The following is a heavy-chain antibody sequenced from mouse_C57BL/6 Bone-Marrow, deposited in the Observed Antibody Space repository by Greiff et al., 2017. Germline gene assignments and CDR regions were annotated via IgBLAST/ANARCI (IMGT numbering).Heavy chain of an antibody. CDR2: INPNNGGT. J-gene: IGHJ4*01. D-gene: IGHD2-3*01. Sequence: EVQLQQSGPELVKPGASVKISCKASGYTFTDYYMNWVKQSHGKSLEWIGDINPNNGGTSYNQKFKGKATLTVDKSSSTAYMELLSLTSDDSAVYYCAYDGYYAMDYWGQGTSVTVSS. V-gene: IGHV1-26*01. CDR1: GYTFTDYY. CDR3: AYDGYYAMDY.